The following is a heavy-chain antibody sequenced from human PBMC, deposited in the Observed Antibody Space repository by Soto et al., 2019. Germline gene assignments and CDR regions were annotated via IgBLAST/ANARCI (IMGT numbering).Heavy chain of an antibody. J-gene: IGHJ4*02. CDR1: GGSISSYY. CDR3: ARVTGGARWFGELLYQYYFDY. CDR2: IYYSGST. Sequence: SETLSLTCTVSGGSISSYYWSWIRQPPGKGLEWIGYIYYSGSTNYNPSLKSRVTISVDTSKNQFSLKLSSVTAADTAVYYCARVTGGARWFGELLYQYYFDYWGQGTLVTVSS. V-gene: IGHV4-59*01. D-gene: IGHD3-10*01.